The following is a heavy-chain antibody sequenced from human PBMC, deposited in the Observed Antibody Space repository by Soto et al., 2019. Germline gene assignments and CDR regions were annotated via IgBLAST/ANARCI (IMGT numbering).Heavy chain of an antibody. Sequence: GGSLRLSCAASGFTFDDYTMHWVRQAPGKGLEWVSLISWDGGSTYYADSVKGRFTISRDNSKNSLYLQMNSLRTEDTALYYCAKDKSPCSSTSCYYYYGMDVWGKGTTVTVSS. V-gene: IGHV3-43*01. CDR2: ISWDGGST. J-gene: IGHJ6*04. CDR3: AKDKSPCSSTSCYYYYGMDV. D-gene: IGHD2-2*01. CDR1: GFTFDDYT.